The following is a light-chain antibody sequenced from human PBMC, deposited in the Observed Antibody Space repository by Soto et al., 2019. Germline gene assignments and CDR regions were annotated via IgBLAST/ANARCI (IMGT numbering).Light chain of an antibody. J-gene: IGKJ1*01. CDR1: QGSSNY. CDR3: QKYNSAPWT. Sequence: DIQMTQSPSSLSASVGDRVTITCRASQGSSNYLAWYQQKPGKVPKLLIYAAYTLQSGVPSRFSDSGSGTDFTLTISSLQPEDVATYYCQKYNSAPWTFGQGTKVEIK. CDR2: AAY. V-gene: IGKV1-27*01.